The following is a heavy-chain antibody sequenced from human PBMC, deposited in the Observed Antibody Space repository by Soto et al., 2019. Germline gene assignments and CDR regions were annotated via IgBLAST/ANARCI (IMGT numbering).Heavy chain of an antibody. CDR3: ARYRPEGYYYDSSGYYGFIDY. V-gene: IGHV3-53*01. D-gene: IGHD3-22*01. CDR1: GFTVSSNH. Sequence: GSLRLSCAASGFTVSSNHMSWVRQAPGKGLEWVSVIYSGGSTYYADSVKGRFTISRDNSKNTLYLQMNSLRAEDTAVYYCARYRPEGYYYDSSGYYGFIDYWGQGTLVTVSS. CDR2: IYSGGST. J-gene: IGHJ4*02.